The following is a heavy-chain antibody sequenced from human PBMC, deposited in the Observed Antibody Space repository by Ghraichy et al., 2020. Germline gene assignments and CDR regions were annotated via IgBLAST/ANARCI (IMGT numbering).Heavy chain of an antibody. CDR1: GYTFTGYY. CDR2: INPNSGGT. V-gene: IGHV1-2*02. J-gene: IGHJ4*02. CDR3: ARDLAMIVVVPTLYFDY. D-gene: IGHD3-22*01. Sequence: ASVKVSCKASGYTFTGYYMHWVRQAPGQGLEWMGWINPNSGGTNYAQKFQGRVTMTRDTSISTAYMELSRLRSDDTAVYYCARDLAMIVVVPTLYFDYWGQGTLVTVSS.